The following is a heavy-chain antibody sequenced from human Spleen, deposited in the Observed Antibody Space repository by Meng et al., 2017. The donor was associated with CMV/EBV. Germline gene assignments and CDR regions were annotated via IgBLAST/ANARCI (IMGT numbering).Heavy chain of an antibody. CDR3: AVGGTGVASAH. Sequence: SETLSLTCTVSRGSITTYFWNWIRQSPGKGLEWIGHISYSGGTNYNPSLKSRLTISMDTSKHQFSLKLSSVTTADTAVYYCAVGGTGVASAHWGQGTWSPSPQ. D-gene: IGHD4-23*01. CDR1: RGSITTYF. V-gene: IGHV4-59*01. J-gene: IGHJ1*01. CDR2: ISYSGGT.